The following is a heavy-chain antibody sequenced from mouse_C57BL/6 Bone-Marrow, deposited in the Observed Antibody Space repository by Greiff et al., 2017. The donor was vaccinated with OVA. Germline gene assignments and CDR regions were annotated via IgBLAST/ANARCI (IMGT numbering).Heavy chain of an antibody. CDR1: GYAFSSYW. CDR3: ARDHQAWFAY. J-gene: IGHJ3*01. CDR2: IYPGDGDT. V-gene: IGHV1-80*01. Sequence: VQLQESGAELVKPGASVTISCKASGYAFSSYWMNWVKQRPGKGLEWIGQIYPGDGDTNYNGKFKGKGTLTADKSYSTAYMQLSSLTSEDSAVYFCARDHQAWFAYWGQGTLVTVSA.